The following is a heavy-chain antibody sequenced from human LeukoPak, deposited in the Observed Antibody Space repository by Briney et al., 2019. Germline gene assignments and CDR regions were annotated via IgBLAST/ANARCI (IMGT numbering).Heavy chain of an antibody. CDR1: GFTFSSYA. D-gene: IGHD3-10*01. CDR2: ISYDGSNK. Sequence: GRSLRLSCAASGFTFSSYAMHWVSQAPGKGLEWMAFISYDGSNKYYADSVKGRFTISRDNSKNTLYLQMNSLRAEDTAVYYCARRYYYGSRRYDYWGQGTLVTVSS. J-gene: IGHJ4*02. V-gene: IGHV3-30*04. CDR3: ARRYYYGSRRYDY.